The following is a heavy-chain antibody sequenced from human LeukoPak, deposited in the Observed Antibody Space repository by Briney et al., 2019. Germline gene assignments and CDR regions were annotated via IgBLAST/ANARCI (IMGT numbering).Heavy chain of an antibody. CDR2: IIPISGTA. V-gene: IGHV1-69*13. Sequence: ASVKVSCKASGGTFSSYAISWVRQAPGQGLEWMGGIIPISGTANYAQKFQGRVTITADESTSTAYMELSSLRSEDTAVYYCARGYGGNSVPYFDYWGQGTLVTVSS. J-gene: IGHJ4*02. CDR3: ARGYGGNSVPYFDY. CDR1: GGTFSSYA. D-gene: IGHD4-23*01.